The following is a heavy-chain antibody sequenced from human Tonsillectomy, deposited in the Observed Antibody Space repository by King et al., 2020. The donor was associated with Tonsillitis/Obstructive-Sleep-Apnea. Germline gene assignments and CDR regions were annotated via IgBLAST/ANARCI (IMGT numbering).Heavy chain of an antibody. CDR1: GNTFTKYG. CDR2: INVYNGKT. Sequence: VQLVESGAEVKKPGASVKVSCKASGNTFTKYGISWVRQAPGQGLEWMGWINVYNGKTDYAQKLQDRVIMTADTSTSTAYMELRNLRSDDTAVYYCRAIVVMPSTPDHMDVGGKGTTVTVSS. CDR3: RAIVVMPSTPDHMDV. V-gene: IGHV1-18*01. D-gene: IGHD2-15*01. J-gene: IGHJ6*03.